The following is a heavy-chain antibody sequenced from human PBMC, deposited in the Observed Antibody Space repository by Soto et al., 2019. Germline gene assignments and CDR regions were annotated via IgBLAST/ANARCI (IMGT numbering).Heavy chain of an antibody. CDR2: ISYDGSNK. CDR3: AGPEGKQLWGGAFDI. CDR1: GFTFSSYA. D-gene: IGHD5-18*01. Sequence: QVQLVESGGGVVQPGRSLRLSCAASGFTFSSYAMHWVRQAPGKGLEWVAVISYDGSNKYYADSVKGRFTISRDNSKNTLFLKMNSRRAENTAVYYCAGPEGKQLWGGAFDIWGQGTMVTVSS. J-gene: IGHJ3*02. V-gene: IGHV3-30-3*01.